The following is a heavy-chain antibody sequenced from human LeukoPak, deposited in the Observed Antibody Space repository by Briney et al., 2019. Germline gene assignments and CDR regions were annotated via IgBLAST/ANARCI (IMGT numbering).Heavy chain of an antibody. V-gene: IGHV4-59*01. D-gene: IGHD3-10*01. CDR1: GGSISSYY. J-gene: IGHJ6*03. CDR2: IYYSGST. Sequence: PSETLSLTCTVSGGSISSYYWSWIRQPPGKGLEWIGYIYYSGSTNYNPSLKSRVTISVDTSKNQFSLKLSSVTAADTAVYYCARVAFGDNYYYPMDVWGKGTTVTVSS. CDR3: ARVAFGDNYYYPMDV.